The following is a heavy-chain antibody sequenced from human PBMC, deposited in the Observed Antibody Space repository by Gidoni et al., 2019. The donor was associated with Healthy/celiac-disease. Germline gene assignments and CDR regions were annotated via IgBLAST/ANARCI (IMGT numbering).Heavy chain of an antibody. Sequence: QLTLKESGPKLVKPTQTLTLTCNFSGFSLSTSGVGVGWIRQPPGKALEWLARIYWDDDKRYSPSLKSRLTITKDTSKNQVVLTMTNMDPVDTATYYCAHSLCGGDCYSFDYWGQGTLVTVSS. CDR3: AHSLCGGDCYSFDY. V-gene: IGHV2-5*02. CDR2: IYWDDDK. J-gene: IGHJ4*02. D-gene: IGHD2-21*02. CDR1: GFSLSTSGVG.